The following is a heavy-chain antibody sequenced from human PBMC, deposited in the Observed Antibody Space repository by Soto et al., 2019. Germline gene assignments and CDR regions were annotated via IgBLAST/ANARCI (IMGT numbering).Heavy chain of an antibody. CDR3: ARDPSYGGNQHPPFDY. Sequence: QVQLVESGGGVVQPGRSLRLSCAASGFTFSSYAMHWVRQAPGKGLEWVAVISYDGSNKYYADSVKGRFTISRDNSKNTLYLQMSSLRAEDTAVYYCARDPSYGGNQHPPFDYWGQGTLVTVSS. CDR1: GFTFSSYA. CDR2: ISYDGSNK. J-gene: IGHJ4*02. D-gene: IGHD4-17*01. V-gene: IGHV3-30-3*01.